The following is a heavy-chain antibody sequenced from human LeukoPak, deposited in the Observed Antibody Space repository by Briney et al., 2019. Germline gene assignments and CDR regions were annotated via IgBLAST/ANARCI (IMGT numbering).Heavy chain of an antibody. V-gene: IGHV3-23*01. D-gene: IGHD6-19*01. CDR2: ITGTGGST. CDR3: AKVRDTRDWYKDAFDI. CDR1: GFTFTSYA. Sequence: GGSLRLSCAASGFTFTSYAMSWVRQAPGKGLEWVSAITGTGGSTHYAASVKGRFTVSRDNSKNTLYLQMSSLRAEDTAMYYCAKVRDTRDWYKDAFDIWGQGTRVTVSS. J-gene: IGHJ3*02.